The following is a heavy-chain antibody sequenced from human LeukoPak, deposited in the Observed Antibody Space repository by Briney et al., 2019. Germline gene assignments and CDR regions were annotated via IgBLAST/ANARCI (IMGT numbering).Heavy chain of an antibody. CDR3: ARAYYDFWSGYSLYMDV. CDR1: GGSINSGDYF. Sequence: SETLSLTCTVSGGSINSGDYFWSWIRQPPGKGLEWIGYISYSGRTYYNPSLKSRVTISVDTSKNQFSLKLSSVTAADTAVYYCARAYYDFWSGYSLYMDVWGKGTTVTVSS. J-gene: IGHJ6*03. D-gene: IGHD3-3*01. CDR2: ISYSGRT. V-gene: IGHV4-30-4*08.